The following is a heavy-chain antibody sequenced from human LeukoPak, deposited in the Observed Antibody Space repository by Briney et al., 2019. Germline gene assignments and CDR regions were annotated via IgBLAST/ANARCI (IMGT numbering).Heavy chain of an antibody. J-gene: IGHJ4*02. CDR3: ARPGVGFDY. CDR2: ISSGSGHT. CDR1: GFTFSDYY. Sequence: GGSLRLSCAASGFTFSDYYMTWIRQAPGKGLEWVSYISSGSGHTNYADSVKGRFTISRDNAKNSLYLQMNSLRAEDTAVYYCARPGVGFDYWGQGALVTVSS. V-gene: IGHV3-11*06.